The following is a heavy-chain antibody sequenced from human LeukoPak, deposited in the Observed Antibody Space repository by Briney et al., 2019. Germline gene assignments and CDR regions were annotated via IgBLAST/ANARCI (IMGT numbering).Heavy chain of an antibody. CDR2: IIPILGIA. CDR3: AKDMDHYDSGGHKGSNAFDI. CDR1: GYTFTSYD. D-gene: IGHD3-22*01. V-gene: IGHV1-69*04. Sequence: ASVKVSCKASGYTFTSYDINWVRQAPGQGLEWMGRIIPILGIANYAQKFQGRVTITADKSTSTAYMELSSLRSEDTAVYYCAKDMDHYDSGGHKGSNAFDIWGQGTMVTVS. J-gene: IGHJ3*02.